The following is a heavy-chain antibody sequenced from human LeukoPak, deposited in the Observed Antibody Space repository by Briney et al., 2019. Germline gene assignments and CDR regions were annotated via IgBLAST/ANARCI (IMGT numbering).Heavy chain of an antibody. CDR1: GFTFSSYA. J-gene: IGHJ4*02. D-gene: IGHD3-9*01. CDR2: ISGSGGST. V-gene: IGHV3-23*01. CDR3: ASHHPGYDILTGQLL. Sequence: PGGSLRLSCAASGFTFSSYAMSWVRQAPGKGLEWVSAISGSGGSTYYADSVKGRFTISRDNAKKSLYLQMNSLRAEDTAVYYCASHHPGYDILTGQLLWGQGTLVTVSS.